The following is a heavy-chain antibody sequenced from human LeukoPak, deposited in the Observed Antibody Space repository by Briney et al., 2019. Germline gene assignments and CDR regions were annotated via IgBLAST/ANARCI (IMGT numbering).Heavy chain of an antibody. CDR2: ISGSRTST. CDR1: GFTFSSYW. CDR3: ARDKDVYFDY. Sequence: GGSLRLSCAASGFTFSSYWMNWVRQAPGKGLEWVSYISGSRTSTNYADSVKGRFTISRDNAKDSLYLQMNSLRPEDTAVYYCARDKDVYFDYWGQGTLVTVSS. V-gene: IGHV3-48*04. J-gene: IGHJ4*02.